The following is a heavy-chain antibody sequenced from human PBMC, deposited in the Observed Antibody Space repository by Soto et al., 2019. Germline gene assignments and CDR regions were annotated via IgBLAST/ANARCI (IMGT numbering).Heavy chain of an antibody. CDR3: TTEGAHPGPDFDY. V-gene: IGHV3-72*01. CDR2: TKDKANSYTA. Sequence: EVQLVESGGGLVQPGGSLRLSCVASGFTFSDHYIDWVRQAPGKGLEWVGRTKDKANSYTAEYAASVKGRFTISSDDSKNTLYLQMTSLKTEDTAVYYCTTEGAHPGPDFDYWGQGTLVTVSS. D-gene: IGHD3-16*01. CDR1: GFTFSDHY. J-gene: IGHJ4*02.